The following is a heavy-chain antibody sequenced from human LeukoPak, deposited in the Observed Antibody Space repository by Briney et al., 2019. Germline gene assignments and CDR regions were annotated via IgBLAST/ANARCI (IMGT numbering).Heavy chain of an antibody. CDR1: GYTFTRYG. CDR2: ISAYNGNT. V-gene: IGHV1-18*01. CDR3: ARVHYEILTGYSYFDY. D-gene: IGHD3-9*01. J-gene: IGHJ4*02. Sequence: ASVKVSCKASGYTFTRYGISWVRQAPGQGLEWMGWISAYNGNTKYAQKFQGRVTMTTDTSTSTVYVELRSLRSDDTAVYYCARVHYEILTGYSYFDYWGQGTLVTVSS.